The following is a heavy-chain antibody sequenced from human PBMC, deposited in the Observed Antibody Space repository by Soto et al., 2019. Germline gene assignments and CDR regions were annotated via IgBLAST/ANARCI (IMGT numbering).Heavy chain of an antibody. D-gene: IGHD5-18*01. CDR2: IKSKTDGGTT. CDR1: GFTFSNAW. Sequence: GGSLRLSCAASGFTFSNAWMNWVRQAPGKGLEWVGRIKSKTDGGTTDYAAPVKGRFTISRDDSKNTLYLQMNSLKTEDTAVYYCTTDLSGYSYLIDAFDIWGQGTMVTVSS. CDR3: TTDLSGYSYLIDAFDI. J-gene: IGHJ3*02. V-gene: IGHV3-15*07.